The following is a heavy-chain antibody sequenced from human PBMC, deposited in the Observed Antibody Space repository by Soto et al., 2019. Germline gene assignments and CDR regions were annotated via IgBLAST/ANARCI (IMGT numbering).Heavy chain of an antibody. CDR2: IWYDGSNK. J-gene: IGHJ4*02. Sequence: PGGSLRLSCAASGFTFSSYGMHWVRQAPGKGLEWVAVIWYDGSNKYYADSVKGRFTISRDNSKNTLYLQMNSLRAEDTAVYYCARGFTVTDFDYWGQGTLVTVSS. D-gene: IGHD2-21*02. CDR3: ARGFTVTDFDY. V-gene: IGHV3-33*01. CDR1: GFTFSSYG.